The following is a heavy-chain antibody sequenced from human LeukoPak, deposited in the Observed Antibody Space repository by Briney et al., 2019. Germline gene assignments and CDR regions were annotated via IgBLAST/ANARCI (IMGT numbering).Heavy chain of an antibody. CDR1: GFTFSNAW. CDR3: TTVATVTTNYFDY. CDR2: IKSKTDGGTT. J-gene: IGHJ4*02. Sequence: GGSLRLSCAASGFTFSNAWMSWVRQAPGKGLEWVGRIKSKTDGGTTDYAAPVKGRFTISRDDSKNTLYLQMNSLKTEDTAVYYCTTVATVTTNYFDYWGQGTLVTVSS. V-gene: IGHV3-15*01. D-gene: IGHD4-17*01.